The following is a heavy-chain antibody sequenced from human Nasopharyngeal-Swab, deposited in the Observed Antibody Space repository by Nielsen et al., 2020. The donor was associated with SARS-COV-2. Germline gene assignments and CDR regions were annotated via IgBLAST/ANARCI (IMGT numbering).Heavy chain of an antibody. D-gene: IGHD1-1*01. CDR1: GGAFGGFY. V-gene: IGHV4-34*01. CDR2: INPSGGT. CDR3: ARGRRERAPRYYYYGMDV. Sequence: SETLSLTCAVYGGAFGGFYWSWIRQLPGEGLEWIGEINPSGGTNYNPSLKSRVSMSVDISRNQVFLNLKAVTAADTGLYYCARGRRERAPRYYYYGMDVWGQGTTVSVS. J-gene: IGHJ6*02.